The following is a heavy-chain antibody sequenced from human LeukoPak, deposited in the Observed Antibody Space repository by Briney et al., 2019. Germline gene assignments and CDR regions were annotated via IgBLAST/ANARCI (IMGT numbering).Heavy chain of an antibody. CDR1: GYKFTNYW. CDR2: IYPGDSET. V-gene: IGHV5-51*01. Sequence: GESLKISCKASGYKFTNYWIGWVRQVPGKGLVWMTIIYPGDSETRYSPSFQGQVIISADKSIGTMYLQWSSLKASDTAMYYCARALRTGQGDYVPVLWGQGTLLIVSS. D-gene: IGHD4-17*01. J-gene: IGHJ4*02. CDR3: ARALRTGQGDYVPVL.